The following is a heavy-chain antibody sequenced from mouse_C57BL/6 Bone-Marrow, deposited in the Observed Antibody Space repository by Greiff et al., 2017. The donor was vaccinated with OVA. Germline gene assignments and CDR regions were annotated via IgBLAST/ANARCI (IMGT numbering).Heavy chain of an antibody. CDR3: PYGSSLAY. D-gene: IGHD1-1*01. CDR1: GYTFTDYE. CDR2: IDPETGGT. Sequence: VKLQESGAELVRPGASVTLSCKASGYTFTDYEMHWVKQTPVHGLEWIGAIDPETGGTAYNQKFKGKAILTADKSSSTAYMELRSLTSEDSAVYYCPYGSSLAYWGQGTLVTVSA. J-gene: IGHJ3*01. V-gene: IGHV1-15*01.